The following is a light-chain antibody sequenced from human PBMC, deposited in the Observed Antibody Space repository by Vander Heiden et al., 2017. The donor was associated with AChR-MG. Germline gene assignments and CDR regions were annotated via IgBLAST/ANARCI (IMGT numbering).Light chain of an antibody. CDR2: DVN. CDR1: GIDIGGYNY. V-gene: IGLV2-14*03. J-gene: IGLJ3*02. Sequence: QSALTQSASVSRSPGQSITIPRTGSGIDIGGYNYVYWYQLHPGGAPKLMIYDVNKRPSGISYRFSGSKSDNTASLTISGLQVEDGAVYYCLSYTTSSALLFGGGTKLTVL. CDR3: LSYTTSSALL.